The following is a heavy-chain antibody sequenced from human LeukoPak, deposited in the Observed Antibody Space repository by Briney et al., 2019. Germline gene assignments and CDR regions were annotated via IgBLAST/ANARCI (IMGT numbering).Heavy chain of an antibody. Sequence: PGRSLRLSCAASGFTLSSYAMHWVRQAPGKGLEWVAVISYDGSNKYYADSVKGRFTISRDNSKNTLYLQMNSLRAEDTAVYYCARDPYSVYYFAYWGRGTLATVPS. CDR2: ISYDGSNK. D-gene: IGHD5-18*01. CDR3: ARDPYSVYYFAY. J-gene: IGHJ4*02. V-gene: IGHV3-30-3*01. CDR1: GFTLSSYA.